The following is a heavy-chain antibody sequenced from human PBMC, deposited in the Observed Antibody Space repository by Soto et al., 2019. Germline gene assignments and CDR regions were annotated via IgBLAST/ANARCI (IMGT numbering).Heavy chain of an antibody. Sequence: SETLSLTCTVSGGSISSGGYYWSWIRQHPGKGLEWIGYIYYSGSTYYNPSLKSRVTMSVDTSKNQFSLKLSSVTAADTAVYYCASIDIISSSWYPLFAYWGQGTLVTVSS. V-gene: IGHV4-31*03. CDR2: IYYSGST. J-gene: IGHJ4*02. D-gene: IGHD6-13*01. CDR1: GGSISSGGYY. CDR3: ASIDIISSSWYPLFAY.